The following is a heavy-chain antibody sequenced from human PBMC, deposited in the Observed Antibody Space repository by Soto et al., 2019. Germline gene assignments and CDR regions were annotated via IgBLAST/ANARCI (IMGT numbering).Heavy chain of an antibody. J-gene: IGHJ6*02. D-gene: IGHD5-18*01. Sequence: SQTLSLTCAISGDSVSSNSAAWNWIRQSPSRGLEWLGRTYYRSKWYNDYAVSVKSRITINPDTSKNQFSLQLNSVTPEDTAVYYCARGNTAMVNYYYGMDVWGQGTTVTVSS. V-gene: IGHV6-1*01. CDR3: ARGNTAMVNYYYGMDV. CDR2: TYYRSKWYN. CDR1: GDSVSSNSAA.